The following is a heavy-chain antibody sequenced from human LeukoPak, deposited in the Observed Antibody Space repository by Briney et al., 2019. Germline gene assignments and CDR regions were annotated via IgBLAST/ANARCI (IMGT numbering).Heavy chain of an antibody. Sequence: PGGSLRLSCAASGFTFSSYSMNWVRQAPGKGLGWVSSISSSSSYTYYADSVKGRFTISRDNSKNTLYLQMNSLRAEDTALYYCAKDSKGYSSGWDLDYWGQGTLVTVSS. CDR1: GFTFSSYS. CDR2: ISSSSSYT. CDR3: AKDSKGYSSGWDLDY. D-gene: IGHD6-19*01. V-gene: IGHV3-21*04. J-gene: IGHJ4*02.